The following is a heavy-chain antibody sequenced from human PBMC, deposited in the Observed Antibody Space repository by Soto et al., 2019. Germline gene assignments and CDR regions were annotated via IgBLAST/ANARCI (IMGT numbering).Heavy chain of an antibody. CDR1: GFTFSNAW. CDR3: TTDTRPGTTSRNY. Sequence: GGSLRLSCAASGFTFSNAWMSWVRQAPGKGLEWVGRIKSKTDGGTTDYAAPVKGRFTISRDDSKNTLYLQMNSLKTEDTAVYYCTTDTRPGTTSRNYWGQGTLVTVSS. V-gene: IGHV3-15*01. CDR2: IKSKTDGGTT. D-gene: IGHD1-7*01. J-gene: IGHJ4*02.